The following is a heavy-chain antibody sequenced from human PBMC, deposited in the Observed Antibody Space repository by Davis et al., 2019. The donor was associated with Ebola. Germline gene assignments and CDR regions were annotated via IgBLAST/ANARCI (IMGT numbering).Heavy chain of an antibody. CDR2: INHSGST. D-gene: IGHD6-25*01. V-gene: IGHV4-39*07. CDR3: ARGGRNYFHY. J-gene: IGHJ4*02. CDR1: GGSISSTIYY. Sequence: SETLSLTCTVSGGSISSTIYYLGSIRNPPGKGLEWIGEINHSGSTNYNPSLKSRVTISVDTSMNQFSLKLSSVTAADTAVYYCARGGRNYFHYWGQGTLVTVSS.